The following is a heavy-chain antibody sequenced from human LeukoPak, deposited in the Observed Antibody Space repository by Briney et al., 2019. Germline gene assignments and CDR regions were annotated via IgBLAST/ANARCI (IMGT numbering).Heavy chain of an antibody. CDR3: ARDYLGAFDY. J-gene: IGHJ4*02. CDR2: ISYDGSNK. D-gene: IGHD3-10*01. V-gene: IGHV3-30-3*01. CDR1: GFTFSSYA. Sequence: GRSLRLSCAASGFTFSSYAMHWVRQAPGKGLEWVAVISYDGSNKYYADSVKGRFTISRDNSKNTLYLQMNSLRAEDTAVYYCARDYLGAFDYWGQGTLVTVSS.